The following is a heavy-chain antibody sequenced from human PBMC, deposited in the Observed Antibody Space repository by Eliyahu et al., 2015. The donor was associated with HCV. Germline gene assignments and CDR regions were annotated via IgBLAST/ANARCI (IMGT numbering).Heavy chain of an antibody. V-gene: IGHV3-15*01. Sequence: EVQLVESGGGLVXPGGSLXLSCAASGFXFXNAWMSWVRQAPGKGLEWVGRIKSKTDGGTTDYAAPVKGRFTISRDDSKNTLYLQMNSLKTEDTAVYYCTTALSVTPNLFDYWGQGTLVTVSS. CDR3: TTALSVTPNLFDY. CDR2: IKSKTDGGTT. D-gene: IGHD4-17*01. CDR1: GFXFXNAW. J-gene: IGHJ4*02.